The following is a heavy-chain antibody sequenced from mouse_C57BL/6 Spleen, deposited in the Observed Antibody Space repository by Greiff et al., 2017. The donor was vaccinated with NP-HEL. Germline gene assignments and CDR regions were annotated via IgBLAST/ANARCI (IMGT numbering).Heavy chain of an antibody. V-gene: IGHV1-62-2*01. CDR1: GYTFTEYT. J-gene: IGHJ2*01. CDR3: ARHEVGGSSYFYYFDY. D-gene: IGHD1-1*01. Sequence: QVHVKQSGAELVKPGASVKLSCKASGYTFTEYTIHWVKQRSGQGLEWIGWFYPGSGSIKYNEKFKDKATLTADKSSSTVYMELSRLTSEDSAVYFCARHEVGGSSYFYYFDYWGQGTTLTVSS. CDR2: FYPGSGSI.